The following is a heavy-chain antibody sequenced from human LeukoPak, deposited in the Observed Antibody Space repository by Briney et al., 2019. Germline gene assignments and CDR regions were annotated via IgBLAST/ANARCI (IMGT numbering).Heavy chain of an antibody. CDR2: ISSSSAYI. CDR1: GFTFSDYS. V-gene: IGHV3-21*01. CDR3: AREKDTAMDY. Sequence: PGGSLRLSCAASGFTFSDYSIHWVRQAPGKGLEWVSSISSSSAYIYYADSVKGRFTISRDNAKNSLYLQMNSLRAEDTAVYYCAREKDTAMDYWGQGILVTVPS. J-gene: IGHJ4*02. D-gene: IGHD5-18*01.